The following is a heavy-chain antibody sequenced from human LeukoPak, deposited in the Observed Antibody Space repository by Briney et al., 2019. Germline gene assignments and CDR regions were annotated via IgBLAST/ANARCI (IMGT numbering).Heavy chain of an antibody. CDR1: GFTFSSYA. J-gene: IGHJ4*02. V-gene: IGHV3-21*01. CDR3: ARDEGYYFDS. Sequence: GGSLRLSCAASGFTFSSYAMTWVRQAPGQGLEWVSGITSGGGTHYADSVKGRFTISRDNARNSLFLQMNSLRAEDTAIYYCARDEGYYFDSWGQGTQVTVSS. CDR2: ITSGGGT.